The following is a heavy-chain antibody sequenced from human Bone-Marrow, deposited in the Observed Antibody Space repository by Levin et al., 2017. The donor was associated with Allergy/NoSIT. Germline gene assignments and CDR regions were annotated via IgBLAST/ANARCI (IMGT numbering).Heavy chain of an antibody. Sequence: GSGPTLVKPTQTLTLTCSFSGFSLSTTRMSVNWIRQPPGKALEWLARIDWDDDKLYSTSLKTRLTISKDTSKNQVVLTMTNMDPVDTGTYYCARIGPGDTGYYGMDVWGQGTTVTVFS. V-gene: IGHV2-70*04. D-gene: IGHD1-14*01. CDR3: ARIGPGDTGYYGMDV. CDR2: IDWDDDK. CDR1: GFSLSTTRMS. J-gene: IGHJ6*02.